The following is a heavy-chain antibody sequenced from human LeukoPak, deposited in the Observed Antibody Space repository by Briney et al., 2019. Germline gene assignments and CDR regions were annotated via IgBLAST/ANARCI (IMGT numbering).Heavy chain of an antibody. CDR2: INPSGGGS. CDR1: GYTFTDYF. Sequence: ASVKVSCKSSGYTFTDYFIHWVRQAPGQGLEWMGIINPSGGGSSYAQKFQGRVTMTRDTSASTVYMELSSLRSEDTAVFYCARGSATASYDFDYWGQGTLVTVSS. D-gene: IGHD6-13*01. CDR3: ARGSATASYDFDY. J-gene: IGHJ4*02. V-gene: IGHV1-46*01.